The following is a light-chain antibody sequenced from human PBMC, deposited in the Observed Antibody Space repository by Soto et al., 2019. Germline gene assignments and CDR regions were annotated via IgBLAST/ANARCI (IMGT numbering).Light chain of an antibody. CDR1: QGISNF. CDR2: GAS. Sequence: DVQMTQSPSSLSASVGDRVTITCRASQGISNFLAWYQQKPGKPPNLLIYGASTLQSGVPSRFSGSGSGTDFTLTISSLQPEDVATYYCQKYNSALTWTFGLGTKVEIK. V-gene: IGKV1-27*01. CDR3: QKYNSALTWT. J-gene: IGKJ1*01.